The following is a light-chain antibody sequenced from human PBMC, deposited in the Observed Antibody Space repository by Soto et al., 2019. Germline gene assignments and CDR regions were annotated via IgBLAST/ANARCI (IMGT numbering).Light chain of an antibody. CDR2: GAS. CDR3: QQYGNSPYT. V-gene: IGKV3-20*01. J-gene: IGKJ2*01. Sequence: EIVLTQSPGTLSLSPGERATLSCRASQSVTSSYLAWYQQKPGQAPRLLIYGASTRATGLPDRFSGSGSGTDFTLTISRLEPEDFAVYYCQQYGNSPYTCGQGTKLEIK. CDR1: QSVTSSY.